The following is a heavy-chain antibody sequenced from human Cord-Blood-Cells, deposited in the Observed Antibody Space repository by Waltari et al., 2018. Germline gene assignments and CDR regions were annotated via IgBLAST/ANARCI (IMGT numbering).Heavy chain of an antibody. CDR2: INHSGSP. Sequence: QVQLQQWGAGLLKPSETLSLTCAVYGGSFSGYYWSWIRQPPGEGLEWIGEINHSGSPNYNPSLKSRVPISIDTSKNQFSLKLSSVTAADTAVYYCARVRYSDYYYYMDVWGKGTTVTVSS. V-gene: IGHV4-34*01. J-gene: IGHJ6*03. CDR1: GGSFSGYY. D-gene: IGHD1-1*01. CDR3: ARVRYSDYYYYMDV.